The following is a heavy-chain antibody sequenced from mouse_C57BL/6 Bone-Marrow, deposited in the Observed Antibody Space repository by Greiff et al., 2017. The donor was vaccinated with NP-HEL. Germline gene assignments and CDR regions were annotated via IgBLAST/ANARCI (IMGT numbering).Heavy chain of an antibody. V-gene: IGHV3-6*01. CDR3: AREGGYDGSPFAY. Sequence: ESGPGLVKPSQSLSLTCSVTGYSIISGYYWNWIRQFPGNILEWMAYISYDGSNNYNPSLKNRISITRYISKNQFFLKLTSLTTEDAATYYCAREGGYDGSPFAYWGQGTLVTVSA. CDR2: ISYDGSN. CDR1: GYSIISGYY. J-gene: IGHJ3*01. D-gene: IGHD1-1*01.